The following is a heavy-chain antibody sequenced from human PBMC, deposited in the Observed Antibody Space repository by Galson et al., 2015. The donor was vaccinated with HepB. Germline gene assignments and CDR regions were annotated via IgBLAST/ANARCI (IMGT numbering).Heavy chain of an antibody. CDR1: GFTFSSYT. Sequence: SLRLSCAASGFTFSSYTMRWVRQAPGKGLEYVSAISTNGDSTYYANSVKGRFTISRDNSKNTLYLQMGSLRAEDMAVYYCARVQRANYGSGSSIDYWGQGTLVTVSS. D-gene: IGHD3-10*01. V-gene: IGHV3-64*01. CDR2: ISTNGDST. CDR3: ARVQRANYGSGSSIDY. J-gene: IGHJ4*02.